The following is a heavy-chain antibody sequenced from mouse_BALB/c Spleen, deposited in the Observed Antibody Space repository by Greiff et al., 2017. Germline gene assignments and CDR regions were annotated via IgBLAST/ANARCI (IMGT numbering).Heavy chain of an antibody. CDR2: IYPGSGST. CDR3: ARGTTVVTLDY. J-gene: IGHJ2*01. CDR1: GYTFTSYW. Sequence: LKQPGSELVRPGASVKLSCKASGYTFTSYWMHWVKQRHGQGLEWIGNIYPGSGSTNYDEKFKSKGTLTVDTSSSTAYMHLSSLTSEDSAVYYCARGTTVVTLDYWGQGTTLTVSS. D-gene: IGHD1-1*01. V-gene: IGHV1S22*01.